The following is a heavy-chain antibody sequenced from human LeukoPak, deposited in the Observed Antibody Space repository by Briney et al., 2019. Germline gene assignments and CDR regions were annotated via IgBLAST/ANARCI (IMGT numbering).Heavy chain of an antibody. CDR1: GFTSSRYS. CDR2: ISSSSSHI. Sequence: GGSLRLSCATSGFTSSRYSMNWVRQAPGKGLEWISYISSSSSHIQYADSVKGRFTISRDNAKNSVYLQMNSLRAEDTAIYYCGRTKWLVLGGDYWGQGTLVTVSS. CDR3: GRTKWLVLGGDY. J-gene: IGHJ4*02. D-gene: IGHD6-19*01. V-gene: IGHV3-21*05.